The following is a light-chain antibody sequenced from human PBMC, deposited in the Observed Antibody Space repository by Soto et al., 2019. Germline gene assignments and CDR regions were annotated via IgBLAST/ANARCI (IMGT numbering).Light chain of an antibody. V-gene: IGKV3-20*01. CDR3: QQYGSTPRT. CDR2: GAS. CDR1: QSLTNY. Sequence: EIVLTQSPGTLSLSPGEGATLSCRASQSLTNYLAWYQHKPGQAPRLLIYGASSRATGIPDRFSGSGSGTEFTLTISRLEPEDFAVYYCQQYGSTPRTFGQGTKVDIK. J-gene: IGKJ1*01.